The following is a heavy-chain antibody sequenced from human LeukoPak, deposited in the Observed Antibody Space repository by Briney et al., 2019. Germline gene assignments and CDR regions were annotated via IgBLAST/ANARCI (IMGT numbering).Heavy chain of an antibody. CDR2: INSDGSST. Sequence: GGSLRLTCAASGFTFSSYWMHWVRQAPGKGLVWVSRINSDGSSTSYADSVKGRFTISRDNAKNTLYLQMNSLRAEDTAVYYCASSPGQEGYYYYYMDVWGKGTTVTVSS. J-gene: IGHJ6*03. CDR1: GFTFSSYW. CDR3: ASSPGQEGYYYYYMDV. V-gene: IGHV3-74*01.